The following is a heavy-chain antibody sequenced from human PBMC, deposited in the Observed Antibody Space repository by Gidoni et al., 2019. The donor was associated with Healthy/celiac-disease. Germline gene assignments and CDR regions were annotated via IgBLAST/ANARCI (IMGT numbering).Heavy chain of an antibody. Sequence: EVQLVESGGGLVQPGGSLRLSCSASGFTFSSYAMHWVRQAPGKGLEYFSAISSNGGSTYYADFVKGRFTISRDNSKNTLYLQMSSLRAEDTAVYYCVKNKYSSSWYYFDYWGQGTLVTVSS. J-gene: IGHJ4*02. CDR3: VKNKYSSSWYYFDY. CDR1: GFTFSSYA. V-gene: IGHV3-64D*06. CDR2: ISSNGGST. D-gene: IGHD6-13*01.